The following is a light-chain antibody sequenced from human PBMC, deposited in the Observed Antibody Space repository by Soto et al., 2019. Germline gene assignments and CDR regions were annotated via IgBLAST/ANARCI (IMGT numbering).Light chain of an antibody. V-gene: IGKV1-9*01. CDR3: QQSFSTLLIT. CDR1: QGISSY. CDR2: AAS. J-gene: IGKJ5*01. Sequence: DIQLTQSPSFLSASVGDRVTITCRASQGISSYLAWYQQKPGKAPKLLIYAASTLQSGVPSRFSGGGSGTDFTLTISSLQPEDFATYYCQQSFSTLLITFGQGTRLEFK.